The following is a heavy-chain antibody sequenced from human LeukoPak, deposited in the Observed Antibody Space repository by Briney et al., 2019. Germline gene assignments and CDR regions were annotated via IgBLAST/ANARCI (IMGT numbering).Heavy chain of an antibody. CDR2: IYYSGST. D-gene: IGHD6-13*01. CDR3: ARLLSSTWYWFDP. V-gene: IGHV4-59*08. CDR1: GGSISSFY. Sequence: PSETLSLTCTVSGGSISSFYWSWIPQPPGKGLEWIGYIYYSGSTNYNPSLKSRVTISVDTSKNQFSLKLNSVTAADTAVYYCARLLSSTWYWFDPWGQGTLVTVSS. J-gene: IGHJ5*02.